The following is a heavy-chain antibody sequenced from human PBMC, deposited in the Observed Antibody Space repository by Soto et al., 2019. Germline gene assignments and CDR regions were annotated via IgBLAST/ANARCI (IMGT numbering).Heavy chain of an antibody. Sequence: QVQMQESGPGLVKPSGTLSLTCVVSGDSISRHVWWSWVRQPPGKGLEWIGEVYHNGLTNYNSSLRSRVTMSVDTSKNQFSLTRTSVTAADTALYYCAGVAAVPGETDRFDYWGQGSLVPVSS. CDR2: VYHNGLT. CDR3: AGVAAVPGETDRFDY. CDR1: GDSISRHVW. D-gene: IGHD2-15*01. J-gene: IGHJ4*02. V-gene: IGHV4-4*02.